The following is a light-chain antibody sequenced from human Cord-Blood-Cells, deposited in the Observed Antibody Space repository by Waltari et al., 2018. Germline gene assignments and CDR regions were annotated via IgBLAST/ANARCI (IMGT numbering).Light chain of an antibody. Sequence: DIVMTQSPDSLAVSLGERATINCKSSQSVLYSSNNKNYLAWYQQKPGQPPTLLIYWASTRDSGVPDRFSGSGYGTDFTLAISSLQAEDVAVYYCQQYYSTPYTFGQGTKLEIK. J-gene: IGKJ2*01. V-gene: IGKV4-1*01. CDR1: QSVLYSSNNKNY. CDR2: WAS. CDR3: QQYYSTPYT.